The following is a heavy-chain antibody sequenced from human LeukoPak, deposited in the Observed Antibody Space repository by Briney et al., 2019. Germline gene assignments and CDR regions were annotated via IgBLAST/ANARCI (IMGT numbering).Heavy chain of an antibody. CDR3: ARPSTVTTKAIDAFDI. Sequence: PGGSLRLSCAASGFTFSSYGMHWVRQAPGKGLEWVAVIRYDGSNKYYADSVKGRFTISRDNSKNTLYLQMNSLRAEDTAVYYCARPSTVTTKAIDAFDIWGQGTMVTVSS. CDR1: GFTFSSYG. V-gene: IGHV3-33*08. CDR2: IRYDGSNK. J-gene: IGHJ3*02. D-gene: IGHD4-17*01.